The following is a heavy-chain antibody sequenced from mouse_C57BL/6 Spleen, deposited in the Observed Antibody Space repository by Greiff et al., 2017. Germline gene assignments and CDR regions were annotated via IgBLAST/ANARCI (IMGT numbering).Heavy chain of an antibody. CDR1: GYSFTGYY. V-gene: IGHV1-42*01. Sequence: VQLQQSGPELVKPGASVKISCKASGYSFTGYYMNWVKQSPEKSLEWIGEINPSTGGTTYNQKFNAKATFTVDKSSSTAYMQLKSLTSEDSAFYYCARGAYYSNRYYYAMDYWGQGTSVTVSS. CDR3: ARGAYYSNRYYYAMDY. J-gene: IGHJ4*01. D-gene: IGHD2-5*01. CDR2: INPSTGGT.